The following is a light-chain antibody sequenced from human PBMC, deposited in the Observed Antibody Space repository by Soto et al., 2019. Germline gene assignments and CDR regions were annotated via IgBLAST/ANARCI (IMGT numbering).Light chain of an antibody. CDR3: QQYKTSSWT. Sequence: DIQMTQSPSTLSASVGERVSITCRASQNIDSGLAWYQQKPGKAPVLLIHEASSLEGGVPSRFSGSGSGTDFTLSISSLQPDDFATYYCQQYKTSSWTFGQGTKVEI. J-gene: IGKJ1*01. CDR2: EAS. CDR1: QNIDSG. V-gene: IGKV1-5*03.